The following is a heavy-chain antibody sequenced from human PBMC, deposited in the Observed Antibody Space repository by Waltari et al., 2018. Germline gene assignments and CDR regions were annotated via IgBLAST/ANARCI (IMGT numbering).Heavy chain of an antibody. CDR2: ISNDGENS. Sequence: DVQLVESGGGLVQPGGSLRLSCAASGFTFSTYAMFWVRQAPGKGLDYVAAISNDGENSFYTDSVKGRFTISRDKSKNTLILQMASRRPEDTAIYYCVRRMGAASGWFDPWGQGTLVTVSS. CDR1: GFTFSTYA. J-gene: IGHJ5*02. D-gene: IGHD2-15*01. CDR3: VRRMGAASGWFDP. V-gene: IGHV3-64*07.